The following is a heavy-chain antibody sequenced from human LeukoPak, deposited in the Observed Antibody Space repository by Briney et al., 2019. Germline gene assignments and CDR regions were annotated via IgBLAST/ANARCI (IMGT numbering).Heavy chain of an antibody. CDR3: ARDGSYYGQYYFDY. CDR2: IGGSGVNT. J-gene: IGHJ4*02. CDR1: GFTFSSFA. V-gene: IGHV3-23*01. Sequence: GGSLRLSCVASGFTFSSFAMSWVRQAPGKGLEWVSAIGGSGVNTYYADSLKGRFTVSRDNAKSSLYLQMNSLTVEDTAVYYCARDGSYYGQYYFDYWGQGILVTVSS. D-gene: IGHD1-26*01.